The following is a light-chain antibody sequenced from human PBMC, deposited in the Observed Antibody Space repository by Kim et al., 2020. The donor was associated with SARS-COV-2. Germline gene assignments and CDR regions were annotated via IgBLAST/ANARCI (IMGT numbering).Light chain of an antibody. CDR3: QQYKSNAKT. CDR2: RAS. V-gene: IGKV1-5*03. Sequence: ASVGDRVTITCRASQSISNWLAWYQQKPGKAPKLLIYRASDLESGVPSRISGSGSGIEFTLTITGLQPDDVATYYCQQYKSNAKTFGQGTKVDIK. CDR1: QSISNW. J-gene: IGKJ1*01.